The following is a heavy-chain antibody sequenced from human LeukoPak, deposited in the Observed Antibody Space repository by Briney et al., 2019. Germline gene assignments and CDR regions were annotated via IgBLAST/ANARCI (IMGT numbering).Heavy chain of an antibody. CDR1: GFTFSTYW. Sequence: SGGSLRLSCAASGFTFSTYWMSWVRQAPGKGLEWVANINQDVSERNYVDSVKGRFTISRDNAKNSLYLQMNSLRAEDTAVYYCARDRGYSTFDIWGQGTKVTVSS. J-gene: IGHJ3*02. CDR3: ARDRGYSTFDI. D-gene: IGHD5-18*01. V-gene: IGHV3-7*05. CDR2: INQDVSER.